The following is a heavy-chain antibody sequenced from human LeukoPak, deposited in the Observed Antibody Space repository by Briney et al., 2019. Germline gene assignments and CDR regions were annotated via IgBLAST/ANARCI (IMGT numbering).Heavy chain of an antibody. CDR2: INPSGGST. Sequence: ASVKVSCKASGYTFTSYYMHWVRQAPGQGLERMGIINPSGGSTSYAQKFQGRVTMTRDTSTSTVYMELSSLRSEDTAVYYCAREDGVLQFDYWGQGTLVTVSS. D-gene: IGHD3-16*01. CDR1: GYTFTSYY. J-gene: IGHJ4*02. V-gene: IGHV1-46*01. CDR3: AREDGVLQFDY.